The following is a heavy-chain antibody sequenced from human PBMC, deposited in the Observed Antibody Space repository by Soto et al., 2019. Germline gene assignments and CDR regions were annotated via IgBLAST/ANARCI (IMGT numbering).Heavy chain of an antibody. V-gene: IGHV3-30-3*01. Sequence: GSLRLSCAASGFTFSSYAMHWVRQAPGKGLEWVAVISYDGSNKYYADSVKGRFTISRDNSKNTLYLQMNSLRAEDTAVYYCARARGYSSSWYRGDWFDPWGQGTLVTVSS. J-gene: IGHJ5*02. CDR2: ISYDGSNK. CDR1: GFTFSSYA. CDR3: ARARGYSSSWYRGDWFDP. D-gene: IGHD6-13*01.